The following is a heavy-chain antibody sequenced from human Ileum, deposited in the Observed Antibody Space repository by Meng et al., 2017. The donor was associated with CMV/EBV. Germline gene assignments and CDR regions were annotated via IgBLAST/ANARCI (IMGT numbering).Heavy chain of an antibody. Sequence: GESLKISCAASGFTFSGSAMHWVRQASGKGLEWMGSISAYSGHTNYAQRFQGRLTMTTDTSTSTAYMELRSLRSDDTAVYYCARVTNYYDSSGQRPGDAFDTWGQGTMVTVSS. CDR2: ISAYSGHT. J-gene: IGHJ3*02. V-gene: IGHV1-18*01. CDR1: GFTFSGSA. D-gene: IGHD3-22*01. CDR3: ARVTNYYDSSGQRPGDAFDT.